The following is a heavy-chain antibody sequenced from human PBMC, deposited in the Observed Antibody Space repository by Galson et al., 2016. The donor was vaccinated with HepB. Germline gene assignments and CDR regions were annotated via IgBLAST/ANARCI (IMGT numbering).Heavy chain of an antibody. Sequence: SLRLSCAASGFIFSNAWMSWVRQAPGKGLEWVGRIKSKTDGGTTDYAAPVKGRFTISRDDSKNTVYLQMNSLKTEDTAVYYCTKPLTYYGFWSGYYTSPYYYYGMDVWGQGTTVTVSS. CDR2: IKSKTDGGTT. J-gene: IGHJ6*02. CDR1: GFIFSNAW. V-gene: IGHV3-15*07. D-gene: IGHD3-3*01. CDR3: TKPLTYYGFWSGYYTSPYYYYGMDV.